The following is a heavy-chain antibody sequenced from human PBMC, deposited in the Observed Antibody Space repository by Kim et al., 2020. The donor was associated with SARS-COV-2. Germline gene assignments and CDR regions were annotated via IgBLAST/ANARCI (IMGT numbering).Heavy chain of an antibody. CDR3: AKGALVPPYDFWSGHQRGFGGGMDV. V-gene: IGHV3-9*01. Sequence: GGSLRLSCAASGFTFDDYAMHWVRQAPGKGLEWVSGISWNSGSIGYADSVKGRFTISRDNAKNSLYLQMNSLRAEDTALYYCAKGALVPPYDFWSGHQRGFGGGMDVWGQGTTVTVSS. CDR2: ISWNSGSI. J-gene: IGHJ6*02. D-gene: IGHD3-3*01. CDR1: GFTFDDYA.